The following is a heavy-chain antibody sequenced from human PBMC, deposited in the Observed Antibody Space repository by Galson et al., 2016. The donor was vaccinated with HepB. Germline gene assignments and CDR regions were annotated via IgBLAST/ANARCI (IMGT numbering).Heavy chain of an antibody. V-gene: IGHV3-48*02. CDR2: ITGTSVK. J-gene: IGHJ3*01. D-gene: IGHD5-24*01. Sequence: SLRLSCAASGFRFSDYSMNWIRQAPGKGLEWISYITGTSVKHYLDSVEGRFFISRDNVRNSVSLQMDSLRDDDTGVYYWARSVEGAFELWGHGTMVTVSS. CDR1: GFRFSDYS. CDR3: ARSVEGAFEL.